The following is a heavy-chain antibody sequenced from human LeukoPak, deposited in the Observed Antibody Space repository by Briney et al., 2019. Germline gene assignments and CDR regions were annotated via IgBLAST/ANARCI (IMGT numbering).Heavy chain of an antibody. Sequence: GGSLRLSSAASGFTVSSNYMSWVRQAPGKGLEWVSVIYSGGSTYYADSVKGRFTISRDNSKNTLYLQMNSLRAEDTAVYYCARRDSSGYYFDYWGQGTLVTVSS. CDR2: IYSGGST. CDR1: GFTVSSNY. CDR3: ARRDSSGYYFDY. D-gene: IGHD3-22*01. J-gene: IGHJ4*02. V-gene: IGHV3-53*01.